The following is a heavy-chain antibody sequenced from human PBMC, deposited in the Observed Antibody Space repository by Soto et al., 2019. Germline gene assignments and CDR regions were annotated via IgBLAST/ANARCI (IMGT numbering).Heavy chain of an antibody. D-gene: IGHD6-19*01. CDR2: IKSKTDGGTT. CDR1: GFTFSNAW. J-gene: IGHJ4*02. Sequence: GGSLRLSCAASGFTFSNAWMSWVRQAPGKGLEWVGRIKSKTDGGTTDYAAPVKGRFTISRDDSKNTLYLQMNSLKTEDTAVYYCTTVPRGIAVAGDVDYWGQGTLVTVSS. V-gene: IGHV3-15*01. CDR3: TTVPRGIAVAGDVDY.